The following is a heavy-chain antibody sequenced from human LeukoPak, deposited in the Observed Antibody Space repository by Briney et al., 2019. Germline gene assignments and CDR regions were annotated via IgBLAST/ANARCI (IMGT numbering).Heavy chain of an antibody. J-gene: IGHJ4*02. CDR2: INPNSGGT. CDR3: AREYYYDSSGYSH. D-gene: IGHD3-22*01. Sequence: ASVKVSCKASGYTFTGYYMHWVRQAPGQGLEWMGWINPNSGGTNYAQKFQGRVTMTRDTSISTAYMELSRLRSDDTAVYYCAREYYYDSSGYSHRGQGTLVTVSS. V-gene: IGHV1-2*02. CDR1: GYTFTGYY.